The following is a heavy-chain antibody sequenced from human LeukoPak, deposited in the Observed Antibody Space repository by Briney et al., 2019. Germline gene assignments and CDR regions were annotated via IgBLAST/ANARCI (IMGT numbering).Heavy chain of an antibody. CDR2: INPSGGST. CDR3: ARDRCSSTSCYFDAFDI. D-gene: IGHD2-2*01. Sequence: ASVKVSCKASGYTFTSYYMHWVRQAPGQGLEWMGIINPSGGSTSYAQKFQGRVTMTRDTSTSTVYMELSSLRAEDTAVYYCARDRCSSTSCYFDAFDIWGQGTMVTVSS. CDR1: GYTFTSYY. V-gene: IGHV1-46*01. J-gene: IGHJ3*02.